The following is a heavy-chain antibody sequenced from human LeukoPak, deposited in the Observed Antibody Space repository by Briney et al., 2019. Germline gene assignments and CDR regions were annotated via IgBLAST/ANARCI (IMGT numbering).Heavy chain of an antibody. V-gene: IGHV1-8*01. CDR2: MNPHGGNT. J-gene: IGHJ4*02. Sequence: GASVKVSCKASGYTFTTYDIHWVRQATGQGLEWMGWMNPHGGNTGYAQKFQGRVTMTRDTSISTAYMEVRSLKSEDTAVYYCASGLPVGYGSGGYYAGAYWGQGTLVTVSS. CDR1: GYTFTTYD. CDR3: ASGLPVGYGSGGYYAGAY. D-gene: IGHD3-10*01.